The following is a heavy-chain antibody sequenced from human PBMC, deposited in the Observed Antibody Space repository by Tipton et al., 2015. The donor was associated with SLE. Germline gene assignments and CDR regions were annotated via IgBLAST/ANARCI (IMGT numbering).Heavy chain of an antibody. CDR3: ARDTITMVRGVRYYYYGMDV. D-gene: IGHD3-10*01. J-gene: IGHJ6*02. CDR1: GGSISSYY. Sequence: LRLSCTVSGGSISSYYWTWIRQPPGKGLEWIGHVSYSGSTNYNASLKSRVTISVDTSRNQFSLKLTSVTAADTAVYYCARDTITMVRGVRYYYYGMDVWGQGTTVTVSS. V-gene: IGHV4-59*01. CDR2: VSYSGST.